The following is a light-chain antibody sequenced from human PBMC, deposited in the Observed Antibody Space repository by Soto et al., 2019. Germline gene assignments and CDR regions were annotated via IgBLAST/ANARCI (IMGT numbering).Light chain of an antibody. Sequence: DIVMTQSPDSLAVSLGERATINCKSSQSVLYSSNNKNYLAWYQQRPGQPPNLLIYWASTRESGVPDRFSVSGSGTDFTLTISSPQAEDVAIYYCQPYFSFPWTFGQGTKVEIK. CDR2: WAS. V-gene: IGKV4-1*01. CDR3: QPYFSFPWT. J-gene: IGKJ1*01. CDR1: QSVLYSSNNKNY.